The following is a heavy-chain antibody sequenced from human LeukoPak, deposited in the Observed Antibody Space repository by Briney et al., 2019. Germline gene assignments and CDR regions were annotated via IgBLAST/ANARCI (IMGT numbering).Heavy chain of an antibody. D-gene: IGHD6-13*01. CDR1: GFTFSSYA. J-gene: IGHJ6*02. CDR3: AREWGGIAAAGIYYYYGMDV. Sequence: PGGSLRLSCSASGFTFSSYAISWVRQAPGQGLEWMGGIIPIFGTANYAQKFQGRVTITADESTSTAYMELSSLGSEDTAVYYCAREWGGIAAAGIYYYYGMDVWGQGTTVTVSS. CDR2: IIPIFGTA. V-gene: IGHV1-69*01.